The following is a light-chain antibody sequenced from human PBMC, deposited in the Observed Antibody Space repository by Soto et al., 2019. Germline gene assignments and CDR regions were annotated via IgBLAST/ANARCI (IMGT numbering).Light chain of an antibody. J-gene: IGLJ2*01. CDR3: QSYDSSLSLVV. V-gene: IGLV1-40*01. CDR2: GNS. Sequence: QPVLTQPPSVSEAPGQRVTISCTGSSSNIGAGYDVHWYQQLPGTAPKLLIYGNSNRPSGVPDRFSGSKSGTSASLAITGLQAEDEADYYCQSYDSSLSLVVFGGGTKLTVL. CDR1: SSNIGAGYD.